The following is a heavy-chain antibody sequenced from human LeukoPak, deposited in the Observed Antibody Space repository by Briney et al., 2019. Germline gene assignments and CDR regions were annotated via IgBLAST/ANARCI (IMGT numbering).Heavy chain of an antibody. CDR2: ISSGGDST. J-gene: IGHJ6*02. D-gene: IGHD2-21*02. Sequence: GGSLRLSCEASGFSFSDYYMTWIRQAPGEGLEWVSYISSGGDSTSYAESLEGRFTISRDNAKKSLYLRLNSLRPEDTAIYYCVRATEGGAMGVWGQGTTVTVSS. CDR3: VRATEGGAMGV. V-gene: IGHV3-11*05. CDR1: GFSFSDYY.